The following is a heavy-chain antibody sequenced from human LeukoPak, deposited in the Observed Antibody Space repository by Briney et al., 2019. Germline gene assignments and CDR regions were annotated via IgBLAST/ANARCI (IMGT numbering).Heavy chain of an antibody. J-gene: IGHJ6*04. CDR1: GFTFSDYY. CDR2: ISSSSSYT. D-gene: IGHD3-10*01. Sequence: GGSLRLSCAASGFTFSDYYMSWIRQAPGKGLEWVSYISSSSSYTNYADSVKGRFTISRDNAKNSLYLQMNSLRAEDTAVYYCARWAITMVRDPPRSYGMDVWGKGTTVTVSS. CDR3: ARWAITMVRDPPRSYGMDV. V-gene: IGHV3-11*06.